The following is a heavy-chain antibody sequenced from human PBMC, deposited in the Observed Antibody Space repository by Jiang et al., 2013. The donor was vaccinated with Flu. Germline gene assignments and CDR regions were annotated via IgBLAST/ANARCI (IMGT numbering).Heavy chain of an antibody. D-gene: IGHD6-13*01. CDR2: IKSKTDGGTT. V-gene: IGHV3-15*01. CDR3: TTDLGYSSSWYGY. J-gene: IGHJ4*02. Sequence: GLVKPGGSLRLSCAASGFTFSNAWMSWVRQAPGKGLEWVGRIKSKTDGGTTDYAAPVKGRFTISRDDSKNTLYLQMNSLKTEDTAVYYCTTDLGYSSSWYGYWGQGTLVTVSS. CDR1: GFTFSNAW.